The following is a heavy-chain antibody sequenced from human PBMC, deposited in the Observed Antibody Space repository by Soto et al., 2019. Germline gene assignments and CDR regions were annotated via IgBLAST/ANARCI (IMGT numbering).Heavy chain of an antibody. CDR2: ISGSGGST. D-gene: IGHD3-3*01. J-gene: IGHJ4*02. CDR1: GFTFSSYA. V-gene: IGHV3-23*01. Sequence: PGVSLRLSCAASGFTFSSYAMSWVRQAPGKGLEWVSAISGSGGSTYYADSVKGRFTISRDNSKNTLYLQMNSLRAEDTAVYYCAKIGRFPGVYYFDYWGQGTLVNVSS. CDR3: AKIGRFPGVYYFDY.